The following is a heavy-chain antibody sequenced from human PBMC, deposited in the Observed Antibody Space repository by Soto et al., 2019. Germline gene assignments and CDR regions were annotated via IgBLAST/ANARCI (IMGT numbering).Heavy chain of an antibody. CDR3: GRALATGT. J-gene: IGHJ5*02. V-gene: IGHV3-30*09. CDR2: ISRDGNTK. Sequence: QVQLVESGGGVVQPGRSLRLSCAVSGFTLSNNAMHWVRQAPGKGLEWVAVISRDGNTKFYADSVQGRFAVSKDSSQNTLYLQMSSLRLEDTAVYFCGRALATGTWGQGTLVTVSS. CDR1: GFTLSNNA.